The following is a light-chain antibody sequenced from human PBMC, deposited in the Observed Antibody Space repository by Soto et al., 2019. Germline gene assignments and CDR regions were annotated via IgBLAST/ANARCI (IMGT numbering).Light chain of an antibody. V-gene: IGKV3-15*01. J-gene: IGKJ5*01. CDR2: GAS. Sequence: DIMLKQSPSTVSFCVGEKSTLSFISSQSVSSNLAWYQQKPGQAPRLLIYGASTRATGIPARFSGSGSGTEFTLTISSLQSEDFAVYYCQQYNNGPPVTVGQGTRLEI. CDR3: QQYNNGPPVT. CDR1: QSVSSN.